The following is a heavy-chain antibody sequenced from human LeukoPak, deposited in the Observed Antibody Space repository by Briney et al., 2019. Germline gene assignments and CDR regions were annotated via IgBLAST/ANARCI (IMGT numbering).Heavy chain of an antibody. CDR3: ARTSDYYDSSGYRLSSARFDY. CDR1: GFTFSAYT. J-gene: IGHJ4*02. Sequence: GGSLRLPRAASGFTFSAYTMSWVRQAPGKGLEWVSAISGSGGSTYYVDSVKGRFTISRDNSKNTLYLQMNSLRAEDTAAYYCARTSDYYDSSGYRLSSARFDYWGQETLVTVSS. D-gene: IGHD3-22*01. CDR2: ISGSGGST. V-gene: IGHV3-23*01.